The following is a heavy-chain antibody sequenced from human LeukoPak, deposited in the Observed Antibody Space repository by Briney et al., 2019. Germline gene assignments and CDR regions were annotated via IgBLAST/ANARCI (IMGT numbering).Heavy chain of an antibody. Sequence: GGSLRLSCAASGFTFSSFWMHWVRQAPGKGLVWVTRISADGSYTLYADSVKGRFTISRDNAKNTLYLQMNNLRAEDTAVYYCATANSGPDIWGQGTTVTVSS. CDR2: ISADGSYT. CDR3: ATANSGPDI. V-gene: IGHV3-74*01. J-gene: IGHJ3*02. D-gene: IGHD1-1*01. CDR1: GFTFSSFW.